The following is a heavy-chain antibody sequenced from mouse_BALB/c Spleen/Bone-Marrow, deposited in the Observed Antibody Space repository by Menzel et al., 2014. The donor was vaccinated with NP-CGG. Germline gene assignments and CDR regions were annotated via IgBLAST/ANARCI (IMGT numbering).Heavy chain of an antibody. Sequence: QVQLKESGPELVKPGASVKMSCKASGYTFTDHVISWVKQRTGQGLEWIGEIYPGSGSTYYNEKFNGKATLTADKSSNTVYMQLISLTSEDSAVFFCVTDPYYGRQYYFDYWGQGTTLTVSS. D-gene: IGHD1-1*02. V-gene: IGHV1-77*01. J-gene: IGHJ2*01. CDR1: GYTFTDHV. CDR3: VTDPYYGRQYYFDY. CDR2: IYPGSGST.